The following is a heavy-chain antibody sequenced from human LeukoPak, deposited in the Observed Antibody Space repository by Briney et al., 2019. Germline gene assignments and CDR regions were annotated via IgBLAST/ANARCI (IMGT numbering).Heavy chain of an antibody. CDR3: ARGFTFPNWFDP. Sequence: GGSLRLSCAASGFTDSSNYMSWVRQAPGKGLEWVSVIYSGGSTYYADSVKGRFTISRDNSKNTLYLQMNSLRAEDTAVYYCARGFTFPNWFDPWGQGTLVTVSS. V-gene: IGHV3-53*01. CDR2: IYSGGST. D-gene: IGHD3-10*01. CDR1: GFTDSSNY. J-gene: IGHJ5*02.